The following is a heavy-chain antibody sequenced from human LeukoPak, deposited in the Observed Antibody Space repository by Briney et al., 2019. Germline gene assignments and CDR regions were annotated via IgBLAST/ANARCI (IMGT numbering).Heavy chain of an antibody. CDR2: INQDGSVT. CDR3: ARDPWAGDYGYGSFDY. Sequence: GGSLRLSCAASGFTFSSYGMSWVRQAPGKGLEWVANINQDGSVTHYMGSVKGRFTVSRDLAKNSVYLQMNSLRVDDTAIYYCARDPWAGDYGYGSFDYWGQGTLVIVSS. CDR1: GFTFSSYG. D-gene: IGHD4-17*01. J-gene: IGHJ4*02. V-gene: IGHV3-7*01.